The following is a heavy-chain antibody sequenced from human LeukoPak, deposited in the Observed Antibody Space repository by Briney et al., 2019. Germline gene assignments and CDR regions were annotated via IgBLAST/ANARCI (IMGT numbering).Heavy chain of an antibody. J-gene: IGHJ4*02. CDR3: ARSLPAATYYFDY. CDR1: GFTVSSNY. Sequence: GGSLRLSCAASGFTVSSNYMSWVRQAPGKGLEWVSVIYSGGSTYYADSVKGRFTISRDNSKNTLYLQMNSLRAEDTAVYYCARSLPAATYYFDYWGQGTLVTVSS. CDR2: IYSGGST. D-gene: IGHD2-2*01. V-gene: IGHV3-53*01.